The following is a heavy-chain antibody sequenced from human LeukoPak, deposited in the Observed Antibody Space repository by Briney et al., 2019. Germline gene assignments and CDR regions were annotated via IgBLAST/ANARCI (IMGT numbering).Heavy chain of an antibody. CDR1: GFTVSSTH. V-gene: IGHV3-53*01. CDR2: IYNRGDR. D-gene: IGHD2-21*02. CDR3: ARDLGGDRTAEF. J-gene: IGHJ4*02. Sequence: GGSLRLSCAASGFTVSSTHMSWYRQAPGKGLEWVSVIYNRGDRNYADSVKGRFTISRDNSKNTLYLQMDSLRAVDTAVYYCARDLGGDRTAEFGGQGTLVTVSS.